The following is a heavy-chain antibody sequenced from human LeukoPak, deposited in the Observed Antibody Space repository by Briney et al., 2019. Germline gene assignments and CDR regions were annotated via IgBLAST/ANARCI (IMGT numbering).Heavy chain of an antibody. D-gene: IGHD4-17*01. V-gene: IGHV3-30*18. CDR2: ISDDGRNK. J-gene: IGHJ4*02. CDR3: AKRPSDYGDYVTYFDY. Sequence: GGSLRLSCAASGFSFISYGMHWVRQAPGKGLEWVGVISDDGRNKKYADSVQGRFTISRDNSKDALYLQMNSLRDEDTAVYYCAKRPSDYGDYVTYFDYWGQGTLVTVSS. CDR1: GFSFISYG.